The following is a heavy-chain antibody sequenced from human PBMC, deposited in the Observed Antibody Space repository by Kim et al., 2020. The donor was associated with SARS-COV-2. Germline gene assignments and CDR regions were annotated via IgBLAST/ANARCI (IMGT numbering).Heavy chain of an antibody. CDR3: AKRREAAGSGAHNDYPMGL. D-gene: IGHD3-10*01. V-gene: IGHV3-30*02. J-gene: IGHJ6*04. CDR2: IWCDGNNI. Sequence: GGSLRLSCAASGFTFSSYGMQWVRQAPGKGLEWVALIWCDGNNIYYADSVKGRFIISRDNSKSTLYLQMNSLTAEDTAVYYCAKRREAAGSGAHNDYPMGLWGKETAVTVSS. CDR1: GFTFSSYG.